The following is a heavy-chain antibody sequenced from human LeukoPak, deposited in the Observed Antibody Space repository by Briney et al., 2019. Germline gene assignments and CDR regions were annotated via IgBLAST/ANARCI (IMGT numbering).Heavy chain of an antibody. V-gene: IGHV4-39*01. D-gene: IGHD2-21*02. CDR1: GASISGSGYY. CDR3: AKSDGYGLIDY. CDR2: IYHTGST. J-gene: IGHJ4*02. Sequence: SETLSLTCAVSGASISGSGYYWGWLRQPPGMELQWIGNIYHTGSTYYNASLQSRVTISIDTTKNQFSLRLNSVTAADTAMYYCAKSDGYGLIDYWGQGTLVTVSS.